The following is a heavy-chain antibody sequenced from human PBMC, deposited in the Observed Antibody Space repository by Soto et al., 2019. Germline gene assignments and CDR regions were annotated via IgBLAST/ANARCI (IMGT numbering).Heavy chain of an antibody. CDR2: ISWNSGSI. D-gene: IGHD3-16*01. CDR3: AKDLVGYYDYIWGSLTFDI. Sequence: GGSLRLSCAASGFTFDDYAMHWVRQAPGKGLEWVSGISWNSGSIGYADSVKGRFTISRDNAKNSLYLQMNSLRAEDTALYYCAKDLVGYYDYIWGSLTFDIWGQGTMVTVSS. CDR1: GFTFDDYA. V-gene: IGHV3-9*01. J-gene: IGHJ3*02.